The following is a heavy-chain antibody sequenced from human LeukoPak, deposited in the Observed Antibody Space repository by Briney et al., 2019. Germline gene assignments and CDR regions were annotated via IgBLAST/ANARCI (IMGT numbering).Heavy chain of an antibody. J-gene: IGHJ4*02. CDR1: GFTVSSNY. CDR2: MYSGGST. V-gene: IGHV3-66*01. CDR3: AREIGDCSGGSCHYYFDY. Sequence: PGGSLRLFCAASGFTVSSNYMSWVRQAPGKGLEWGSVMYSGGSTYYADSVKGRFTTSRDNSKNPLYLQMNSLRAEDTAVYYCAREIGDCSGGSCHYYFDYWRQATLVTVSS. D-gene: IGHD2-15*01.